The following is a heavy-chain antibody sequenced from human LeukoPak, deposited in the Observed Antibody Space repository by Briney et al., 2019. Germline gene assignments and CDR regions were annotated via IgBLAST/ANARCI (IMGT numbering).Heavy chain of an antibody. CDR1: GFTFSSHG. CDR2: TWYDGSTK. J-gene: IGHJ6*02. V-gene: IGHV3-33*01. Sequence: GGSLRLSCVASGFTFSSHGMHWVRQAPGKGLEWVAVTWYDGSTKYYADSVKGRFAISRDNSKNTLSLEMNSLRAEDTAVYYCARWGNYKVMDVWGQGTTVTVSS. D-gene: IGHD1-7*01. CDR3: ARWGNYKVMDV.